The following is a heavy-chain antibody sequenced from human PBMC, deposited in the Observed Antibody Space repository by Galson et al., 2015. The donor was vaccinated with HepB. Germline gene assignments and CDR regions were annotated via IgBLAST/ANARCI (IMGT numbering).Heavy chain of an antibody. CDR2: IYPGDSDT. D-gene: IGHD1-26*01. CDR3: ARRQYSGSYSVYIDY. J-gene: IGHJ4*02. CDR1: GYSFTSYW. Sequence: QSGAEVKKPGESLKISCKGSGYSFTSYWIGWVRQMPGKGLEWMGIIYPGDSDTRYSPSFQGQVTISADKSISTAYLQWSSLKASDTTMYYCARRQYSGSYSVYIDYWGQGTLVTVSS. V-gene: IGHV5-51*03.